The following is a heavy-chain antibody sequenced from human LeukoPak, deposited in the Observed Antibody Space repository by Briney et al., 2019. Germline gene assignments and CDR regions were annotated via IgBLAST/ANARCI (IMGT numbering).Heavy chain of an antibody. CDR3: ARPLNIVGATIGAFDI. CDR1: GFTFSNYG. D-gene: IGHD1-26*01. J-gene: IGHJ3*02. CDR2: IWYDGSNG. Sequence: PGGSLRLSCAASGFTFSNYGMHWVRQAPGKGLEWVAVIWYDGSNGYYADSVKGRFTISRDNSKNTLYLQMNSLRAEDTAVYYCARPLNIVGATIGAFDIWGQGTMVTVSS. V-gene: IGHV3-33*01.